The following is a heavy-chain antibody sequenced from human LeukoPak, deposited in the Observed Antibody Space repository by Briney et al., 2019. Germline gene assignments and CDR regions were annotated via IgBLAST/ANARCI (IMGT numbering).Heavy chain of an antibody. D-gene: IGHD2/OR15-2a*01. Sequence: GESLKISCKGSGYSFASYWIGWVRQMPGKGLEWMGIIYPGDSDARYSPSFQGQVTILADKSISTAYLQWNSLKASDTAMYYCARNAATFRYYYYMDVWGKGTTVTVSS. J-gene: IGHJ6*03. V-gene: IGHV5-51*01. CDR3: ARNAATFRYYYYMDV. CDR2: IYPGDSDA. CDR1: GYSFASYW.